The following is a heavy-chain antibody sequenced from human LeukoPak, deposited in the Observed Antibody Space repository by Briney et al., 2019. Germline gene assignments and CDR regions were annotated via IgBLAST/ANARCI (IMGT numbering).Heavy chain of an antibody. CDR1: GYTFTGYY. CDR3: AREGKSAAAGQTNWFDP. J-gene: IGHJ5*02. CDR2: INPNSGGT. D-gene: IGHD6-13*01. V-gene: IGHV1-2*02. Sequence: ASVKVSCKASGYTFTGYYMHWVRQAPGQGLEWMGWINPNSGGTNYAQKFQGRVTMTRDTSISTAYMELSRLRSDDTAVYYCAREGKSAAAGQTNWFDPWGQGTLVTVSS.